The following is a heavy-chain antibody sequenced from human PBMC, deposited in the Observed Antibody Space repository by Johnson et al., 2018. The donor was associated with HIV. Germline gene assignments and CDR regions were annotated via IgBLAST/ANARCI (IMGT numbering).Heavy chain of an antibody. D-gene: IGHD3-3*01. CDR3: AREFTLDWLNPTI. Sequence: QVYLVESGGGLVQPGGSLRLSCAASGFTFSSYAMHWVRQAPGKGLEWVALISYDGGEKYYADSVKGRFTISRDNTKNTLYLQMNSLRPEDTAVYYCAREFTLDWLNPTIWGQGTMVTVSS. V-gene: IGHV3-30*04. CDR2: ISYDGGEK. CDR1: GFTFSSYA. J-gene: IGHJ3*02.